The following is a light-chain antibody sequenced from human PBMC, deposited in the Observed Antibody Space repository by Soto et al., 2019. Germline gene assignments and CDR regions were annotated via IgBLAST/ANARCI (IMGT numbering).Light chain of an antibody. J-gene: IGLJ1*01. CDR2: SNN. V-gene: IGLV1-47*02. CDR3: AVWDDSLSGYV. CDR1: SSNIGSNS. Sequence: QSGLTQPPSASGTPGQRVTISCSGSSSNIGSNSVYCYQQLPGTAPKLLIYSNNQWPSGVPDRFSGSKSGTSASLAISGLRSEDEADYYCAVWDDSLSGYVFGTGTKVTVL.